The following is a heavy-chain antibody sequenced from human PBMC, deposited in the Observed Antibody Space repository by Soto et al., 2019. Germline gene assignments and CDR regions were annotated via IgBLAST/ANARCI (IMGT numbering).Heavy chain of an antibody. D-gene: IGHD6-6*01. CDR2: IDPSDSYT. J-gene: IGHJ6*01. CDR1: GYSFTSYW. Sequence: AESLSISCKISGYSFTSYWISWVLQMPGKGLEWMGRIDPSDSYTNYSPSFQGHVTISADKSISTAYLQWSSLKASDTAMYYCARVARPYYYYGMDVWGQGTTVTVSS. V-gene: IGHV5-10-1*01. CDR3: ARVARPYYYYGMDV.